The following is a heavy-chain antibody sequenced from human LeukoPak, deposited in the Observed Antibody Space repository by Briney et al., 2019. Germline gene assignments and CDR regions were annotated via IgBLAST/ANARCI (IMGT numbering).Heavy chain of an antibody. V-gene: IGHV3-30*04. CDR1: GFTFSSYA. D-gene: IGHD6-13*01. Sequence: GRSLRLSCAASGFTFSSYAMHWVRQAPGKGLEWVAVISYDGSNKYYADSVKSRFTISRDNSKNTLYLQMNSLRAEDTAVYYCARDSYKAAAGRGSFDYWGQGTLVTVSS. CDR3: ARDSYKAAAGRGSFDY. CDR2: ISYDGSNK. J-gene: IGHJ4*02.